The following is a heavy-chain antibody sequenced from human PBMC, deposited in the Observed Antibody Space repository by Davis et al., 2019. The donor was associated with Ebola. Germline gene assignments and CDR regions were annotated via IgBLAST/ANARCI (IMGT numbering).Heavy chain of an antibody. CDR3: ARDAFSLSRYDTEDH. CDR1: GLSVSDAW. J-gene: IGHJ4*02. CDR2: ISGSGGST. D-gene: IGHD3-9*01. Sequence: PGGSLRLSCAASGLSVSDAWMGWVRQAPGKGLEWVSAISGSGGSTYYADSVKGRFTISRDNARDSLYLQMDSLRVEDTAIYYCARDAFSLSRYDTEDHWGQGTLVTVSS. V-gene: IGHV3-11*04.